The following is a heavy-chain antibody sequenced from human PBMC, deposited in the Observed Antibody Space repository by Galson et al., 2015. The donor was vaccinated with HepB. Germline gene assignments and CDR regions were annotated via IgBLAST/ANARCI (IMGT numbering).Heavy chain of an antibody. J-gene: IGHJ6*02. V-gene: IGHV3-30-3*01. CDR3: ARDWRSITMAGTWIYYYGMDV. Sequence: SLRLSCAASGFAFSSYAMHWVRQAPGKGLEWVEVISFDGTNKYYADSVKGRFTVSRDNSKNMLYLQMNSLRAEDTAVYYCARDWRSITMAGTWIYYYGMDVWGQGTTVTVSS. D-gene: IGHD6-19*01. CDR2: ISFDGTNK. CDR1: GFAFSSYA.